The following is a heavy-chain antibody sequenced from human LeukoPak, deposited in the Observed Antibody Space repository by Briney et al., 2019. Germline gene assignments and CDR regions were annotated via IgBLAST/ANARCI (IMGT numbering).Heavy chain of an antibody. D-gene: IGHD3-16*01. J-gene: IGHJ4*02. V-gene: IGHV3-9*01. Sequence: PGGSLRLSCAASGFTFDDYAMHWVRQAPGKGLEWVSGINWNGGNIGYADSVKGRFTISRDNAKNSLYLQMNSLRAEDTAVYYCVGHSDYWGQGTLVTVSS. CDR1: GFTFDDYA. CDR2: INWNGGNI. CDR3: VGHSDY.